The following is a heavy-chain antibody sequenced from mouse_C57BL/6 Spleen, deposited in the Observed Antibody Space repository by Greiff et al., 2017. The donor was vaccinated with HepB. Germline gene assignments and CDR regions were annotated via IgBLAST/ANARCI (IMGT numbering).Heavy chain of an antibody. CDR2: INPNYGTT. Sequence: EVKLQESGPELVKPGASVKISCKASGYSFTDYNMNWVKQSNGKSLEWIGVINPNYGTTSYNQKFKGKATLTVDQSSSTAYMQLNSLTSEDSAVYDCARREITTVVATEAMDDWGQGTSGTVSS. CDR1: GYSFTDYN. D-gene: IGHD1-1*01. CDR3: ARREITTVVATEAMDD. V-gene: IGHV1-39*01. J-gene: IGHJ4*01.